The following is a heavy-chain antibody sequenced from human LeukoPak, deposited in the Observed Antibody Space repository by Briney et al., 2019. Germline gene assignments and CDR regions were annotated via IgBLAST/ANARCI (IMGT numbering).Heavy chain of an antibody. Sequence: ASVKISCKASGYTFNLYYIHWMRQAPGQGNEWLGRFNPHTGATHFAQKFQARVTMASDTSITTAYMELSGLKSDDVAVYFCAREDLIAVSGQTFDFWGQGTLVSVSS. V-gene: IGHV1-2*06. CDR2: FNPHTGAT. D-gene: IGHD6-19*01. CDR1: GYTFNLYY. J-gene: IGHJ4*02. CDR3: AREDLIAVSGQTFDF.